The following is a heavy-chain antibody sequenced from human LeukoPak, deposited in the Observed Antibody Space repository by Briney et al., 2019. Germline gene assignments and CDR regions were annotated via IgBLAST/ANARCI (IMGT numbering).Heavy chain of an antibody. D-gene: IGHD5-12*01. V-gene: IGHV1-2*02. Sequence: ASVKVSCKASGYTFTGYYMHWVRQAPGQGLEWMGWINPNSGGTNYAQKFQGRVTMTTDTSTSTAYMELRSLRSDDTAVYYCGRLRTIGYWGQGTLVTVSS. J-gene: IGHJ4*02. CDR2: INPNSGGT. CDR3: GRLRTIGY. CDR1: GYTFTGYY.